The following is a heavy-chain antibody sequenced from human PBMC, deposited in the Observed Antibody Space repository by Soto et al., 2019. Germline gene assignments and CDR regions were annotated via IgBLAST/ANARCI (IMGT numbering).Heavy chain of an antibody. Sequence: GASVKVSCKASGYTFTSYGISWVRQAPGQGLEWMGWISAYNGNTNYAQKLQGRVTMTTDISTSTAYMELRSLRSDDTAVYYCARMGVTSCYFGATTICSNYYYYGMDVWGQGTTVTVSS. CDR2: ISAYNGNT. CDR1: GYTFTSYG. J-gene: IGHJ6*02. CDR3: ARMGVTSCYFGATTICSNYYYYGMDV. V-gene: IGHV1-18*01. D-gene: IGHD2-2*01.